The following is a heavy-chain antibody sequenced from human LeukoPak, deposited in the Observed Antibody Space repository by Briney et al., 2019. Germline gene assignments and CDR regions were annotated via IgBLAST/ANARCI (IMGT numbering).Heavy chain of an antibody. Sequence: SETLSLTCAVYGGSFSGYYWSWIRQPPGKGLEWIGEINHSGSTNYNPSLKSRVTISADTSKNQFSLKLSSVTAADTAVYYCARGRTMMVISGEYYFDYWGQGTLVTVSS. J-gene: IGHJ4*02. D-gene: IGHD3-22*01. CDR1: GGSFSGYY. CDR2: INHSGST. CDR3: ARGRTMMVISGEYYFDY. V-gene: IGHV4-34*01.